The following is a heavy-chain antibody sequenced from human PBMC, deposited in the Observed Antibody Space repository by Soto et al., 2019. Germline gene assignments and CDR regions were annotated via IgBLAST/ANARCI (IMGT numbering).Heavy chain of an antibody. CDR3: ATPQGGWSPPFDY. CDR1: GFTFSSYG. V-gene: IGHV3-30*03. D-gene: IGHD6-19*01. Sequence: QVQLVESGGGVVQPGRSLRLSWAASGFTFSSYGMHWVRRAPGKGLEWVAVISYDGSNKYYADSVKGRFTISRDNSKNTLYLQMNILRAEDTAVYHCATPQGGWSPPFDYLGQGTLGTVSS. CDR2: ISYDGSNK. J-gene: IGHJ4*02.